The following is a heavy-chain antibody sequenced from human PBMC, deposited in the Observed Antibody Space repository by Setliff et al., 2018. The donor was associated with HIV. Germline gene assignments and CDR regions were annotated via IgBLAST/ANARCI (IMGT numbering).Heavy chain of an antibody. Sequence: PSETLSLTCAVYGGSFSGYSWIWIRQPPGKGLEWIGEINHSGSANYNPSLKSRVTISVDTSKKQFSLRLSSVTAADTAVYYCARDGRHDRNRWYVTHQYFKYWGQGTLVTVSS. J-gene: IGHJ1*01. CDR1: GGSFSGYS. CDR3: ARDGRHDRNRWYVTHQYFKY. V-gene: IGHV4-34*01. CDR2: INHSGSA. D-gene: IGHD2-15*01.